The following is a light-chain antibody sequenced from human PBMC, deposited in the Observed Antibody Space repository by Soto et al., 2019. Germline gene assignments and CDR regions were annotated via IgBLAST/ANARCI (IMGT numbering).Light chain of an antibody. CDR2: DIS. J-gene: IGKJ2*01. CDR1: QIVTRH. V-gene: IGKV3-11*01. Sequence: EIVLTQSPATVSLSPGERATLSCRASQIVTRHLAWYQQKPGQAPSLLIYDISNRDTGIPARFSGSGSGTDFTLTIISLEPEDSAVYYCQQRNNWPRVTFGQGTKLEIK. CDR3: QQRNNWPRVT.